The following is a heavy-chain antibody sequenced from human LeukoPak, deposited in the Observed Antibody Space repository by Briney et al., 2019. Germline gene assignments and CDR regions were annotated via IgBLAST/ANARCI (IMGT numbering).Heavy chain of an antibody. D-gene: IGHD5-18*01. CDR1: GGSISSYY. CDR2: IYYSGST. V-gene: IGHV4-59*01. Sequence: KPSETLSLTCTVSGGSISSYYWSWIRQPPGKGLEWIGYIYYSGSTNYNPSPKSRVTISVDTSKNQFSLKLSSVTAADTAVYYCARDVDTAMGYDYWGQGTLVTVSS. CDR3: ARDVDTAMGYDY. J-gene: IGHJ4*02.